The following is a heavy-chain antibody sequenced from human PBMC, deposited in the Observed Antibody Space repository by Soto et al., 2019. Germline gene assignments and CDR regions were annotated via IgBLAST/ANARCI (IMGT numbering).Heavy chain of an antibody. D-gene: IGHD3-16*01. J-gene: IGHJ6*03. CDR3: VKFRGRAYYYCYVDV. Sequence: DVQLLESGGGLVQRGGSLRLSCAASGFTFSTYGMTWVRQAPGKGLEWVSYGGSGGSTYYADSVKGRFTISRDNSKNTLYLQMNSLRSEDTAVYYCVKFRGRAYYYCYVDVWGNGTTVTVSS. CDR1: GFTFSTYG. CDR2: YGGSGGST. V-gene: IGHV3-23*01.